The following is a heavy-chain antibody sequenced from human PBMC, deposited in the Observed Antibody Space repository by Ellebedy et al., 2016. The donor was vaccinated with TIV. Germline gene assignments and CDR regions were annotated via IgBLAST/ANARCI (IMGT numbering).Heavy chain of an antibody. V-gene: IGHV4-38-2*02. CDR2: IYHDGST. J-gene: IGHJ4*02. Sequence: MPSETLSLTCTVSGYSISSGYYWGWIRQPPGKGLEWIGTIYHDGSTYYSPSLKSRVTISVDTSKNQFSLKLSSVTAADTAVYYCARESGYYFDYWGQGTLVTVSS. CDR3: ARESGYYFDY. CDR1: GYSISSGYY.